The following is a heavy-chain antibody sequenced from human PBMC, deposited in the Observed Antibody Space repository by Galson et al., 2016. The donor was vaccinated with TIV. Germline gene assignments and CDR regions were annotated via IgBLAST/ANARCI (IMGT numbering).Heavy chain of an antibody. V-gene: IGHV3-23*01. CDR2: ITGSGGST. CDR1: GFNFRNYA. Sequence: SLRLSCAASGFNFRNYAMDWVRQPPGKGLEWVSGITGSGGSTDYGVSVKGRVTISRDNANNSLYLQMNSLRAEDTAVYYCARDGARVGAHDAFDIWGQGTMVTVSS. J-gene: IGHJ3*02. CDR3: ARDGARVGAHDAFDI. D-gene: IGHD3-16*01.